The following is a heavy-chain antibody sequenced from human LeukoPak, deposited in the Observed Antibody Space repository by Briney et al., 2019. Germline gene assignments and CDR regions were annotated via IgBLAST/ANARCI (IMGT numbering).Heavy chain of an antibody. J-gene: IGHJ4*02. D-gene: IGHD6-19*01. CDR2: ICSSSSYI. Sequence: PGGSLRLSCVASGFTFSSYSMNWVRQAPGKGLEWVSSICSSSSYIYYADSVKGRFTISRDNAKNSLYLQMNSLRAEDTAVYYCASLPWLVRWVYYWGQGTLVTVSS. V-gene: IGHV3-21*01. CDR1: GFTFSSYS. CDR3: ASLPWLVRWVYY.